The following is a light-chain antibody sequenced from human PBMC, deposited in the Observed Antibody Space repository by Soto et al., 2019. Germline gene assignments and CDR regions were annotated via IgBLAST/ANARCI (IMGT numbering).Light chain of an antibody. CDR3: SSYTSSTTLV. CDR2: EVS. CDR1: SSDVGGYNY. V-gene: IGLV2-14*01. Sequence: QSALTQPASVSGSPGQSITISCTGTSSDVGGYNYVSWYQQHPGKAPKLMIYEVSKRPSGVSNRFSGSKSGNTASLTISGLQAEDEADYYCSSYTSSTTLVFGGGTQRPVL. J-gene: IGLJ2*01.